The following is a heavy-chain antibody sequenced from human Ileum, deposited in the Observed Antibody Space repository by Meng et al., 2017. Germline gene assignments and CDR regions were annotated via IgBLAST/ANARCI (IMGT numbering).Heavy chain of an antibody. Sequence: VQLIQSGGGFVQPGGSLRLSCSASGFTFSDYFIIWIRQAPGEGLEWLSYISSSGGSIAYADSVKGRFTASRDNSKNALYLQMDSLRAEDTAVYYCARGTTYCNAVKCAYDPWGQGTLVTVSS. J-gene: IGHJ5*02. CDR1: GFTFSDYF. V-gene: IGHV3-11*01. D-gene: IGHD2/OR15-2a*01. CDR3: ARGTTYCNAVKCAYDP. CDR2: ISSSGGSI.